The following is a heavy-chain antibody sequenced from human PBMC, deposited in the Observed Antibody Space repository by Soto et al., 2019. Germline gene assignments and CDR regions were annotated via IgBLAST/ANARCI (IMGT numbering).Heavy chain of an antibody. V-gene: IGHV3-48*02. Sequence: GGSLRLSCAASGFTFSSYSMNWVRQAPGKGLEWVSYISSSSSTIYYADSVKGRFTISRDNAKNSLYLQMNSLRDEDTAVYYCAIDYIYCSGSYYLPAKAYYYYYGMDVWGQGTTVTVSS. CDR2: ISSSSSTI. CDR1: GFTFSSYS. J-gene: IGHJ6*02. CDR3: AIDYIYCSGSYYLPAKAYYYYYGMDV. D-gene: IGHD3-10*01.